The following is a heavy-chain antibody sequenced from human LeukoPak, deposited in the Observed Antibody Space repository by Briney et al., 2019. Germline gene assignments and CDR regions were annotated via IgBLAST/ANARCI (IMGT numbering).Heavy chain of an antibody. J-gene: IGHJ4*02. V-gene: IGHV3-23*01. CDR3: AKDPVRDIVPMVYAL. CDR1: GFTFSSYA. D-gene: IGHD2-8*01. CDR2: VSGSGGTT. Sequence: GGSLRLSCAASGFTFSSYAMSWVRQAPGKGLEWVSGVSGSGGTTYYADSVKGRFTISRDNSKNTLYLQMNSLRAEDTAVYYCAKDPVRDIVPMVYALWGQGTLVTVSS.